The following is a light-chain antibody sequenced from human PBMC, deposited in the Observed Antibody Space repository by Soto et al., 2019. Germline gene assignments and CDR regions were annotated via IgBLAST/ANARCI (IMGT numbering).Light chain of an antibody. Sequence: SYELTQTPSVSVAPGQTARITCGGNNIRNKSVQWYQQKPGQAPVVVVYDDTNRPSGIPERFSGSNSGNTATLTISRVEAGDEADYHCQVWDRSSDHYVFGTGTKVTVL. V-gene: IGLV3-21*02. CDR1: NIRNKS. CDR2: DDT. J-gene: IGLJ1*01. CDR3: QVWDRSSDHYV.